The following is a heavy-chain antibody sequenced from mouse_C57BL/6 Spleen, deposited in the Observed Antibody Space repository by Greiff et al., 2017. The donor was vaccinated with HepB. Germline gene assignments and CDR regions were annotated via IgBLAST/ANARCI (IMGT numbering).Heavy chain of an antibody. CDR3: ARFVISRGFDY. V-gene: IGHV1-69*01. D-gene: IGHD1-1*01. CDR2: IDPSDSYT. J-gene: IGHJ2*01. CDR1: GYTFTSYW. Sequence: VKLQQPGAELVMPGASVKLSCKASGYTFTSYWMHWVKQRPGQGLEWIGEIDPSDSYTNYNQKFKGKSTLTVDKSSSTAYMQLSSLTSEDSAVYYCARFVISRGFDYWGQGTTLTVSS.